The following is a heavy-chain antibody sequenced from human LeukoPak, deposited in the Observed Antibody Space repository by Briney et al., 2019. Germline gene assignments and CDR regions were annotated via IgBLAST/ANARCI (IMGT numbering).Heavy chain of an antibody. J-gene: IGHJ6*03. V-gene: IGHV3-21*01. CDR2: ISSSSSYI. CDR1: GFSVSTNY. D-gene: IGHD2-2*01. Sequence: GGSLRLSCAASGFSVSTNYVAWVRQAPGKGLEWVSSISSSSSYIYYADSVKGRFTISRDNAKNSLYLQMNSLRAEDTAVYYCASTTAAPNYYYYMDVWGKGTTVTVSS. CDR3: ASTTAAPNYYYYMDV.